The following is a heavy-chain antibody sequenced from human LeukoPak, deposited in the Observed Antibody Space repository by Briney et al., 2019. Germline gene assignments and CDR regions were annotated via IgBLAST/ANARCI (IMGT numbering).Heavy chain of an antibody. CDR1: GFTFSNYS. J-gene: IGHJ4*02. CDR2: IGTTGSYI. Sequence: GGSLRLSCAASGFTFSNYSMNWVRQAPGKGLEWVSSIGTTGSYIFYADSVKGRFTISRDNAKNTLYLQMNSLRAEDTAVYYCARDEYDILTDYDYWGQRILVTVSS. CDR3: ARDEYDILTDYDY. V-gene: IGHV3-21*01. D-gene: IGHD3-9*01.